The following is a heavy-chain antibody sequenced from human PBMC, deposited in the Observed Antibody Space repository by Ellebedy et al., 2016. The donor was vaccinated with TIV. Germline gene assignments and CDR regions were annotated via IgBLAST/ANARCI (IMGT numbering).Heavy chain of an antibody. D-gene: IGHD3-22*01. CDR2: INPTTGNS. CDR1: GYTFTSYY. J-gene: IGHJ4*02. V-gene: IGHV1-46*01. CDR3: ARGDNYYYDTSGYYYTY. Sequence: ASVKVSCKASGYTFTSYYFYWVRQAPGQGLEWMGIINPTTGNSHYAQKFQGRVTMTRDTSTSTVYMELSSLRSEDTAVYYGARGDNYYYDTSGYYYTYWGQGTLVTVSS.